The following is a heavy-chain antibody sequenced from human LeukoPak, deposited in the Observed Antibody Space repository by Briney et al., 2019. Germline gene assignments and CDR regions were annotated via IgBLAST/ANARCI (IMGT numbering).Heavy chain of an antibody. CDR2: IYYSGST. Sequence: PSETLSLTCTVSGGSISSYYWSWLRQPPGKGLEWIGYIYYSGSTNYNPSLKSRVTISVDTSKNQFSLKLSSVTAADTAVYYCARDYYYDSSGYYYGRAFDIWGQGTMVTVSS. CDR1: GGSISSYY. CDR3: ARDYYYDSSGYYYGRAFDI. D-gene: IGHD3-22*01. V-gene: IGHV4-59*01. J-gene: IGHJ3*02.